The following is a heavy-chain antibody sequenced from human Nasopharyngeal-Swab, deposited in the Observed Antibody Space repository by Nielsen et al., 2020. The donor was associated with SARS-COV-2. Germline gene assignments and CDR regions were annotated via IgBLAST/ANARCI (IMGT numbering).Heavy chain of an antibody. J-gene: IGHJ4*02. V-gene: IGHV4-34*01. CDR3: AGSSWTRFDY. Sequence: SETLSLTCAVYGGSFSGYYWSWIRQPPGKGLEWIGEINHSGSTNYNPSLKSRVTISVDTSKNQFSLKLSSVTAADTAVYYCAGSSWTRFDYWGQGTLVTVSS. CDR1: GGSFSGYY. CDR2: INHSGST. D-gene: IGHD6-13*01.